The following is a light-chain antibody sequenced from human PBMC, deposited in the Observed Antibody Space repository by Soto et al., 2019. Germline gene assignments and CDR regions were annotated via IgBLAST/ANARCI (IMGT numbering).Light chain of an antibody. CDR1: QSVSSY. Sequence: EIVLTQSPATLSLSPGERATLSCRASQSVSSYLAWYQQKPGQAPRLLIYDASNRATGIPTRFSGGGSGTDFTLTISSLESVDFTVYYCQQRSDWPLTFGGGTKVDIK. CDR2: DAS. V-gene: IGKV3-11*01. J-gene: IGKJ4*01. CDR3: QQRSDWPLT.